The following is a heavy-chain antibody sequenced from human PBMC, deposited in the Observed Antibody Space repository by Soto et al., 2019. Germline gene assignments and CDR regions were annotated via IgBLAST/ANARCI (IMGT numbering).Heavy chain of an antibody. CDR2: IYWDDDK. CDR3: ALRRGYCSGGSCYSIWFDP. J-gene: IGHJ5*02. D-gene: IGHD2-15*01. Sequence: SGPTLVNPTQTPTLTCTFSGFSLSTSGVGVGWIRQPPGKALEWLALIYWDDDKRYSPSLKSRLTITKDTSKNQVVLTMTNMEPVDTATYYCALRRGYCSGGSCYSIWFDPWGQ. CDR1: GFSLSTSGVG. V-gene: IGHV2-5*02.